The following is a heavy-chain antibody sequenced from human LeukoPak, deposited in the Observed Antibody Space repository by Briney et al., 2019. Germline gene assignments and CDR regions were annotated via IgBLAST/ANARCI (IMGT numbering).Heavy chain of an antibody. CDR3: SRRVDADGTCMGY. J-gene: IGHJ4*02. D-gene: IGHD2-8*01. V-gene: IGHV1-8*01. CDR2: MNPSSGNT. Sequence: GASVKVSCKASGYSFTSYDINWVRQATGKGLDWMGWMNPSSGNTGSAQKFQGRGTMTRNTSISTAYMELSNLRSEDTAVYYCSRRVDADGTCMGYWGQGTMVTVSS. CDR1: GYSFTSYD.